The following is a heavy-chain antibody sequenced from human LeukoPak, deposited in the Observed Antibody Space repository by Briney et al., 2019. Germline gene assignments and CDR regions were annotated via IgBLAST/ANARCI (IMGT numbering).Heavy chain of an antibody. CDR3: ARHDWFDP. J-gene: IGHJ5*02. CDR2: IYSGGST. CDR1: GFTVSSNY. Sequence: SGGSLRLSCAASGFTVSSNYMSWVRQAPGKGLEWVSTIYSGGSTYYADSVKGRFTISRDNSKNTLYLQMNSLRAEDTAVYYCARHDWFDPWGRGTLVTVSS. V-gene: IGHV3-53*01.